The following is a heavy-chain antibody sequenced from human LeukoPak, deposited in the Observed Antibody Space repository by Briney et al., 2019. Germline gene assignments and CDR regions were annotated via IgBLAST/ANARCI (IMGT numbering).Heavy chain of an antibody. V-gene: IGHV3-21*01. CDR1: GFTFSSYS. D-gene: IGHD6-19*01. CDR2: ISSSSSYI. CDR3: ARDPSAVAGVGWFDP. J-gene: IGHJ5*02. Sequence: GGSLRLSCAASGFTFSSYSMNWVRQAPGKGLEWVSSISSSSSYIYCADSVKGRFTISRDNAKNSLYLQMNSLRAEDTAVYYCARDPSAVAGVGWFDPWGQGTLVTVSS.